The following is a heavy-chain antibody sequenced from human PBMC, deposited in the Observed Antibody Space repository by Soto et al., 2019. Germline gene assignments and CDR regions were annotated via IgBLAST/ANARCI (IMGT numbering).Heavy chain of an antibody. D-gene: IGHD2-21*02. Sequence: GSLRLSCAASGFTFSSYGMHWVRQAPGKGLEWVAVISYDGSNKYYADSVKGRFTISRDNSKNTLYLQMNSLRAEDTAVYYCARESGDWPLNWFDPWGQGTLDTVS. J-gene: IGHJ5*02. CDR3: ARESGDWPLNWFDP. CDR1: GFTFSSYG. CDR2: ISYDGSNK. V-gene: IGHV3-30*03.